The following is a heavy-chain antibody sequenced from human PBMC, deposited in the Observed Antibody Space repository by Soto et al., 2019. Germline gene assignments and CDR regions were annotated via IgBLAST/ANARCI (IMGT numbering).Heavy chain of an antibody. CDR1: GYTFTSYA. CDR3: ASSYYYDSSGYSSLYYYYGMDV. V-gene: IGHV1-3*01. Sequence: ASVNVSCKASGYTFTSYAMHWVRQAPGQRLEWMGWINAGNGNTKYSQKFQGRVTITRDTSASTAYMELSSLRSEDTAVYYCASSYYYDSSGYSSLYYYYGMDVWGQGTTVTVSS. CDR2: INAGNGNT. D-gene: IGHD3-22*01. J-gene: IGHJ6*02.